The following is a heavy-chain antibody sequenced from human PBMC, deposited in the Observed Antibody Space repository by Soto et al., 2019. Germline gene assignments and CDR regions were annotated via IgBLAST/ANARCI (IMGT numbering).Heavy chain of an antibody. CDR1: GGSISSTTYY. J-gene: IGHJ1*01. D-gene: IGHD3-22*01. V-gene: IGHV4-39*01. CDR3: ARYYDTSNRPYFHH. Sequence: SETLSLTCAVSGGSISSTTYYWAWIRQPPGKGLEWVATIYYSGATYYNPSLKSRLTISVDTSKNQFSLRLSSVTAADTAMYYCARYYDTSNRPYFHHWGQGTQVT. CDR2: IYYSGAT.